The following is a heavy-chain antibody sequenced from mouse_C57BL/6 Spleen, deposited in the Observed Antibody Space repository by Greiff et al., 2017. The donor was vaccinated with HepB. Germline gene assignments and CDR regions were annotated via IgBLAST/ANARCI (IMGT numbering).Heavy chain of an antibody. D-gene: IGHD2-4*01. J-gene: IGHJ2*01. Sequence: QVQLQQPGAELVRPGSSVKLSCKASGYTFTSYWMDWVKQRPGQGLEWIGNIYPSDSETHYNQKFKDKATLTVDKSSSTAYMQLSSLTSEDSAVYYCARGGFRMIKDYFDYWGQGTTLTVSS. V-gene: IGHV1-61*01. CDR3: ARGGFRMIKDYFDY. CDR1: GYTFTSYW. CDR2: IYPSDSET.